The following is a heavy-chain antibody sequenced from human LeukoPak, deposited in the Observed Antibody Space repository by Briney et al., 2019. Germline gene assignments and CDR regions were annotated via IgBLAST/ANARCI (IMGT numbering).Heavy chain of an antibody. Sequence: GGSLRLSCAASGFTFSSYWMSWVRQAPGKGLEWVANIKQDGSETCYVDSVKGRFTISRDNAKNSLFLQMNSLRAEDTAVYYCAREVFDFWSGYSYGMDVWGQGTTVTVSS. CDR3: AREVFDFWSGYSYGMDV. CDR1: GFTFSSYW. CDR2: IKQDGSET. J-gene: IGHJ6*02. D-gene: IGHD3-3*01. V-gene: IGHV3-7*03.